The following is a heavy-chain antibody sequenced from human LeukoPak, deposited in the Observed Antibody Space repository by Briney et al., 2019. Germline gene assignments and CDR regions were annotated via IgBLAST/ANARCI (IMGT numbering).Heavy chain of an antibody. V-gene: IGHV3-23*01. CDR2: ISGSAHKI. CDR1: GITFSNYA. Sequence: GGSLRLSCVASGITFSNYAVSWVRQAPEKGLDWVSVISGSAHKIRYADSVKGRFTISRDNAKNSLYLQMNSLRAEDTAVYYCARGLIVGATSYFDYWGQGTLVTVSS. CDR3: ARGLIVGATSYFDY. D-gene: IGHD1-26*01. J-gene: IGHJ4*02.